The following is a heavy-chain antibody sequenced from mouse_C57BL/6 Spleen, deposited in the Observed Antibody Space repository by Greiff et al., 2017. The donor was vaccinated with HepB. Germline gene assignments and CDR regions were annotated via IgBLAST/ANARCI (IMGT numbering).Heavy chain of an antibody. J-gene: IGHJ2*01. Sequence: VQLQQSGAELVRPGASVKLSCKASGYTFTDYEMHGVKQTPVHGLEWIGAIDPETGCTHYNQKFKGKAILTADKSSSTAYMELRSLTSEDSAVYYCTSGPTIIYFDYWGQGTTLTVSS. CDR3: TSGPTIIYFDY. D-gene: IGHD2-4*01. CDR2: IDPETGCT. CDR1: GYTFTDYE. V-gene: IGHV1-15*01.